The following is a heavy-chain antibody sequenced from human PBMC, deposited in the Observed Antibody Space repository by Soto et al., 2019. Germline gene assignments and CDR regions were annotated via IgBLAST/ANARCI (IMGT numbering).Heavy chain of an antibody. CDR3: ARVGTIFGVVIPPYYYYMDV. Sequence: GGSLRLSCAASGFTFSSYSMNWVRQAPGKGLEWVSYISSSSSTIYYADSVKGRFTISRDNAKNSLYLQMNSLRAEDTAVYYCARVGTIFGVVIPPYYYYMDVWGKGTTVTVS. J-gene: IGHJ6*03. CDR2: ISSSSSTI. D-gene: IGHD3-3*01. CDR1: GFTFSSYS. V-gene: IGHV3-48*01.